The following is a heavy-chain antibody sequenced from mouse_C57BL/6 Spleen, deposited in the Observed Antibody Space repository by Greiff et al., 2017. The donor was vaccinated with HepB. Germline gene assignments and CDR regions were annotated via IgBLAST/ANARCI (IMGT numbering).Heavy chain of an antibody. CDR1: GYTFTDYE. V-gene: IGHV1-15*01. D-gene: IGHD2-5*01. J-gene: IGHJ3*01. CDR2: IDPETGGT. CDR3: TETYYSNPFAY. Sequence: QVHVKQSGAELVRPGASVTLSCKASGYTFTDYEMHWVKQTPVHGLEWIGAIDPETGGTAYNQKFKGKAILTADKSSSTAYMELRSLTSEDSAVYYCTETYYSNPFAYWGQGTLVTVSA.